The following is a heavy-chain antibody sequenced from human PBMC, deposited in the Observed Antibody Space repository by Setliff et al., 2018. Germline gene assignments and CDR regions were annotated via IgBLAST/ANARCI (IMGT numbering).Heavy chain of an antibody. CDR1: GLTFSSFV. V-gene: IGHV3-30*03. CDR3: ARDVFDFRTGQAGP. CDR2: ISSDAMIK. D-gene: IGHD3-3*01. J-gene: IGHJ5*02. Sequence: PGGSLRLSCAASGLTFSSFVMSWVRQAPGKGLEWLTVISSDAMIKLYADSVKGRFTISRDNAKNSLYLQMNSLRVEDTAVYYCARDVFDFRTGQAGPWGQGTLVTVSS.